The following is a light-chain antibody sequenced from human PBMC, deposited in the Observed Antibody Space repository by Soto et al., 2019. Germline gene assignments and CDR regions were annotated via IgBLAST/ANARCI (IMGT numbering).Light chain of an antibody. CDR2: GAS. CDR1: QSISSY. CDR3: QQSYNTPYT. V-gene: IGKV1-39*01. Sequence: DIPMTQSPSSLSASVGDRVTITCRASQSISSYLNWYQQKPGKAPNLLIFGASSLQSGVPSRFSGSGSGTDFTLTITSLQPEDFAGYYCQQSYNTPYTFGQGTKLEIK. J-gene: IGKJ2*01.